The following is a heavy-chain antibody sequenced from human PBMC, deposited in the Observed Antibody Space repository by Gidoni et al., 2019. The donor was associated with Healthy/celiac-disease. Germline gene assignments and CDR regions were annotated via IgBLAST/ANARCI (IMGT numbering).Heavy chain of an antibody. V-gene: IGHV3-7*01. J-gene: IGHJ4*02. D-gene: IGHD3-10*01. CDR2: IKQYGSKK. Sequence: EVQLVASGGGWVQPGGSLRLSGAASGFTFSSYWMSLVRQAPGKGLEWVANIKQYGSKKYYVDSVKGRFTISRDNAKNSLYLQMNSLRAEDTAVYYCARLGYYYGSGFDYWGQGTLVTVSS. CDR3: ARLGYYYGSGFDY. CDR1: GFTFSSYW.